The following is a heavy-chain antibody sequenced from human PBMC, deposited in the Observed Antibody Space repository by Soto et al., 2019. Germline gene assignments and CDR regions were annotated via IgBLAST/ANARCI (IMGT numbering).Heavy chain of an antibody. CDR2: ISYDGSNK. CDR1: GITFSSYG. Sequence: QVQLVESGGGVVQPGRSLRLSCAASGITFSSYGMHWVRQAPGKGLEWVAVISYDGSNKYYADSVKGRFTISRDNSKNTLYLQMNSLRAEDTAVYYCAKDRDYYDSSGYVLDWGQGTLVTVSS. CDR3: AKDRDYYDSSGYVLD. D-gene: IGHD3-22*01. J-gene: IGHJ4*02. V-gene: IGHV3-30*18.